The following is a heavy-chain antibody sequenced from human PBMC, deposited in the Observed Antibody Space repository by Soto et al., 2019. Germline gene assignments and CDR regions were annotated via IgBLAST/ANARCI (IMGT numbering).Heavy chain of an antibody. CDR1: GLTFRSYA. V-gene: IGHV3-23*01. Sequence: VLLLESGGGLVQPGASLRLSCEASGLTFRSYALSWVRQAPGKGLEWVSGISDTGSNPYYSASVKGRFTISRDNSKNTLSLPMKSLRADDTAMYYCAKAGGRGVDAYDTGGQGPLVIVSS. CDR2: ISDTGSNP. CDR3: AKAGGRGVDAYDT. D-gene: IGHD3-9*01. J-gene: IGHJ5*02.